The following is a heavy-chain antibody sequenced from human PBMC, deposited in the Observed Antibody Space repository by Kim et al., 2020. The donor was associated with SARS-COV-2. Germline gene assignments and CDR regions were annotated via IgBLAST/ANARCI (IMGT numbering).Heavy chain of an antibody. CDR1: GGSISSYY. D-gene: IGHD3-3*01. V-gene: IGHV4-59*01. J-gene: IGHJ3*02. Sequence: SETLSLTCTVSGGSISSYYWSWIRQPPGKGLEWIGYIYDSGSTNYNPSLKSRVTISVDTSKNQFSLKLSSVTAADTAVYYCARARRRGITLFGVVDAVDIWGQDTMVTVSS. CDR3: ARARRRGITLFGVVDAVDI. CDR2: IYDSGST.